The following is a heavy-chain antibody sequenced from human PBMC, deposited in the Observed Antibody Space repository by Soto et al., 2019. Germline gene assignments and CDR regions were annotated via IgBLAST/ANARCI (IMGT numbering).Heavy chain of an antibody. Sequence: QVQLQESGPGLVKPSQTLSLTCTVSGGSISSGGYYWSWIRQHPGKGLEWIGYIYYSGSTYYNPSLKSRVTISVDTSKNQFSLKLSSVTAAVTAVYYCARATRGTIFNDYWGQGTLVTVSS. D-gene: IGHD3-3*01. V-gene: IGHV4-31*03. CDR1: GGSISSGGYY. CDR3: ARATRGTIFNDY. CDR2: IYYSGST. J-gene: IGHJ4*02.